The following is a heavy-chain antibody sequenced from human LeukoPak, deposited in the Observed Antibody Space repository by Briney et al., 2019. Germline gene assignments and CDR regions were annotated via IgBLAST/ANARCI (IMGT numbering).Heavy chain of an antibody. CDR2: ISGSGGST. CDR1: GFTFSSYA. Sequence: GGSLRLSCAASGFTFSSYAMSWVRQAPGKGLEWVSAISGSGGSTYYADSVKGRFTISRDNSKNTLYLQMNSLRAEDTAVYYCARDRPGSEAAAILHYWGQGTLVTVSS. CDR3: ARDRPGSEAAAILHY. V-gene: IGHV3-23*01. J-gene: IGHJ4*02. D-gene: IGHD2-2*01.